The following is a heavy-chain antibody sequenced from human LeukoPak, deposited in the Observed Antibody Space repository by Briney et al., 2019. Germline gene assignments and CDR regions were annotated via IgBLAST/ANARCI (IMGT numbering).Heavy chain of an antibody. D-gene: IGHD2-15*01. V-gene: IGHV1-69*13. CDR2: IIPIFGTA. CDR3: ARGYCSGGSCPTGFDY. J-gene: IGHJ4*02. Sequence: ASGKVSCKASGGTFSSYAISWGRQGPGQGLELVGGIIPIFGTANYAQQFQRRVTITADESTSTDYMELSSLRSEDTAVYYCARGYCSGGSCPTGFDYWGQGTLVTVSS. CDR1: GGTFSSYA.